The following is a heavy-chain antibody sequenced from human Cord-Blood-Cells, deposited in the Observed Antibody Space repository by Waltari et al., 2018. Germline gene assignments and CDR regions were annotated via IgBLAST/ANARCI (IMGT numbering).Heavy chain of an antibody. D-gene: IGHD3-16*01. V-gene: IGHV3-30*18. Sequence: QVQLVESGGGVVQPGRSLRLSCAASGFTFSSYGMHWVRQAPGKGLGWLAVISYDGSNKYYADSVKGRFTISRDNSKNTLYLQMNSLRAEDTAVYYCAKSFDGDAFDIWGQGTMVTVSS. CDR3: AKSFDGDAFDI. CDR1: GFTFSSYG. J-gene: IGHJ3*02. CDR2: ISYDGSNK.